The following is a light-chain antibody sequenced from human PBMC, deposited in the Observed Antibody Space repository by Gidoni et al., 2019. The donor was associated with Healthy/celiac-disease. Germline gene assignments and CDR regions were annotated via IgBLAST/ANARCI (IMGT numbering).Light chain of an antibody. V-gene: IGKV4-1*01. CDR1: QSVLYSTNNKNY. CDR2: WAS. CDR3: QQYYSTPRT. J-gene: IGKJ1*01. Sequence: DIVMTQSTDSLAVSLGARATINCKASQSVLYSTNNKNYIAWYQQKPGQPPKLLIYWASTRESGVPDRFSGSGSGTDFTLTISILQAEDVAVYYCQQYYSTPRTFGQWTKVEIK.